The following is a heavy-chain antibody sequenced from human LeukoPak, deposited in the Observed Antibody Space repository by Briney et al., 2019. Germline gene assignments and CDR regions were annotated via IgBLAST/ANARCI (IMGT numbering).Heavy chain of an antibody. CDR2: ISGSGGST. J-gene: IGHJ4*02. Sequence: GGSLRLSCAASGFTFSSYAMSWVRQAPGKGLEWVSAISGSGGSTYYTDSVKGRFTISRDNSKNTLYLQMNSLRAEDTAVYYCAKTGSSSWYYFDYWGQGTLVTVSS. CDR3: AKTGSSSWYYFDY. CDR1: GFTFSSYA. D-gene: IGHD6-13*01. V-gene: IGHV3-23*01.